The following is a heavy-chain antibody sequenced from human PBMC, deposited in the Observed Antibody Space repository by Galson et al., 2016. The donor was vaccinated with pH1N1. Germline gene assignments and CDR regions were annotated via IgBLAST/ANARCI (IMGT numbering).Heavy chain of an antibody. V-gene: IGHV3-21*06. J-gene: IGHJ4*02. Sequence: SLRLSCAASGFPFSSYSMNWVRQAPGRGLEWISSISSYKNYIYYGDSVRGRFTISRDNAKNSLYLQMNSLRVEDTAVYYCARDGGGSGGYWGQGTLVTVSS. CDR3: ARDGGGSGGY. CDR1: GFPFSSYS. D-gene: IGHD2-15*01. CDR2: ISSYKNYI.